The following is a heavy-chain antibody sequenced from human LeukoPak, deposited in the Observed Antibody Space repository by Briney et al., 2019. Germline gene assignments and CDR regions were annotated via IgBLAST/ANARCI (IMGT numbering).Heavy chain of an antibody. CDR3: ARATRRTGYSSSSAMYYFDY. V-gene: IGHV1-8*01. CDR1: GYTFTSYD. D-gene: IGHD6-13*01. CDR2: MNPNSGNT. Sequence: EASVKVSCKASGYTFTSYDINWVRQATGQRLEWMGWMNPNSGNTGYAQKFQGRVTMTRNTSISTAYMELSSLRSEDTAVYYCARATRRTGYSSSSAMYYFDYWGQGTLVTVSS. J-gene: IGHJ4*02.